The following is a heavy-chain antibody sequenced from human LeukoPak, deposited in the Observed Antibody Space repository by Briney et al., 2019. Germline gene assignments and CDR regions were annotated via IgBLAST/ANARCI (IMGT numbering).Heavy chain of an antibody. Sequence: SETLSLTCAVYGGSFSGYYWSWIRQPPGKGLEWIGEINHSGSTNYNPSLKSRVTILVDTSKNQFSLKLSSVTAADTAVYYCARRAMVRGGTYFDYWGQGTLVTVSS. V-gene: IGHV4-34*01. CDR3: ARRAMVRGGTYFDY. D-gene: IGHD3-10*01. CDR2: INHSGST. J-gene: IGHJ4*02. CDR1: GGSFSGYY.